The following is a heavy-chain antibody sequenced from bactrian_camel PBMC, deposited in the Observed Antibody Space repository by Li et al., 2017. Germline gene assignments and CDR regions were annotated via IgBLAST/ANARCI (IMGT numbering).Heavy chain of an antibody. D-gene: IGHD4*01. J-gene: IGHJ6*01. Sequence: VQLVESGGGSVQAGGSLRLSCAASGWTYSRYCMAWFRQAPGKEREWVAAIDSDGIESYTDSVKGRFTISRDNAKSTVYLQMTSLRPEDAAVYSCVRAEGHYYSDYSRFGYWGQGTQVTVS. CDR1: GWTYSRYC. CDR3: VRAEGHYYSDYSRFGY. CDR2: IDSDGIE. V-gene: IGHV3S6*01.